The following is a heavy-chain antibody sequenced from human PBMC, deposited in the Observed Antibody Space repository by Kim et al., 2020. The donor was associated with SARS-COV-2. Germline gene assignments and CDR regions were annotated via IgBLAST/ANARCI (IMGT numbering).Heavy chain of an antibody. Sequence: TRYSPSFQGQVTISADKSISNAYLQWSSLKASDTAMYYCARQGKLGISREWGQGTLVTVSS. CDR3: ARQGKLGISRE. D-gene: IGHD7-27*01. V-gene: IGHV5-51*01. J-gene: IGHJ4*02. CDR2: T.